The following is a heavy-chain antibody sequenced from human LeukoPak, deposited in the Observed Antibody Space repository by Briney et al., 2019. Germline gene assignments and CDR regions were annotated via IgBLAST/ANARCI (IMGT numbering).Heavy chain of an antibody. CDR3: ATVEVDSVVRFLEWLSRSYYFDY. J-gene: IGHJ4*02. V-gene: IGHV1-3*01. Sequence: GASVKVSCKASGYTFTSYAMHWVRQAPGQRLEWMGWINAGNGNTKYSQKFQGRVTITRDASASTAYMELSSLRSEDTAVYYCATVEVDSVVRFLEWLSRSYYFDYWGQGTLVTVSS. CDR1: GYTFTSYA. CDR2: INAGNGNT. D-gene: IGHD3-3*01.